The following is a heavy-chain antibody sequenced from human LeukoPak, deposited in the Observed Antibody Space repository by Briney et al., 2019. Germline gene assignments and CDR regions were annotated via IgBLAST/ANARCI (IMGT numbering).Heavy chain of an antibody. D-gene: IGHD6-19*01. CDR3: ASFETGAAYPFDY. CDR1: GFTFSSYS. CDR2: ISGNSIYI. V-gene: IGHV3-21*01. J-gene: IGHJ4*02. Sequence: PEGSLRLSCAASGFTFSSYSMNWVRQAPGKGLEWVSSISGNSIYIYYADSVKGRFTISRDNAKNSLYLQMSSLRVADTAVYYCASFETGAAYPFDYWGQGTLVTVSS.